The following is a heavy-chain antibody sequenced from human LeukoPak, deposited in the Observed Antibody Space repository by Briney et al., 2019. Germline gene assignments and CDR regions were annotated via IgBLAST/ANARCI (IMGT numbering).Heavy chain of an antibody. J-gene: IGHJ4*02. CDR3: ARDWSGDY. Sequence: GGSLRLSCAASGFTFTSSSVKSVRQAPGKGLEWVSYISSSSSTIYYADSVKGRFTISRDNAKNSLYLQMNSLRAEDTAVYYCARDWSGDYWGQGTLVTVSS. V-gene: IGHV3-48*01. CDR2: ISSSSSTI. CDR1: GFTFTSSS.